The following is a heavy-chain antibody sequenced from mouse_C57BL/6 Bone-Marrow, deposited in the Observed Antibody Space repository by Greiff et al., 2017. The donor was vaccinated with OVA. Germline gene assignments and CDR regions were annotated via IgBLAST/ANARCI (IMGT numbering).Heavy chain of an antibody. D-gene: IGHD2-2*01. J-gene: IGHJ2*01. CDR3: AMGLRDY. Sequence: AQLQQSGAELARPGASVKLSCKASGYTFTSYGISWVKQRTGQGLEWIGEIYPRSGNTYYNEKFKGKATLTADKSSSTAYMELRSLTAEDSAVYFCAMGLRDYWGQGTTLTVSS. CDR1: GYTFTSYG. V-gene: IGHV1-81*01. CDR2: IYPRSGNT.